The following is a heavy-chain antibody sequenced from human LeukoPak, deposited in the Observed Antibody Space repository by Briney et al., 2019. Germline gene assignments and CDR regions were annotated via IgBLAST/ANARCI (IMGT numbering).Heavy chain of an antibody. V-gene: IGHV3-30-3*01. Sequence: GRSLRLSCAASGFTFSSYAMHWVRQAPGKGQEWVAVISYDGSNKYYADSVKGRFTISRDNSKNTLYLQMNSLRAEDTAVYYCARADVLRFLEWLTAPHYWGQGTLVTVSS. CDR2: ISYDGSNK. J-gene: IGHJ4*02. CDR3: ARADVLRFLEWLTAPHY. D-gene: IGHD3-3*01. CDR1: GFTFSSYA.